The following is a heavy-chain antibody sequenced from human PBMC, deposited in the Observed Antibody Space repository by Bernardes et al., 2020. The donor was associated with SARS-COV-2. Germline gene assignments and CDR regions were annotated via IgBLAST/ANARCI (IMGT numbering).Heavy chain of an antibody. CDR3: AKELAYGSSWRDYSYYFGMDV. CDR2: ISTNNGNT. CDR1: GYTLSRYD. J-gene: IGHJ6*02. D-gene: IGHD6-13*01. Sequence: ASVKVSCKTSGYTLSRYDISWVRQAPGQGLEWMGWISTNNGNTKYAQKVQGRVTMTTDTSTSTAYMELRSLRSDDTAVYYCAKELAYGSSWRDYSYYFGMDVWGQGTTVTVSS. V-gene: IGHV1-18*01.